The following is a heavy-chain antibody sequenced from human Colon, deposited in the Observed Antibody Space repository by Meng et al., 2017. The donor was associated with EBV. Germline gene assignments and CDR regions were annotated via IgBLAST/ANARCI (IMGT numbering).Heavy chain of an antibody. J-gene: IGHJ4*02. D-gene: IGHD4-17*01. Sequence: VQLQESGPGLVKPSGTLSLTCAVSGTSITSSNWWSWVRQPPGKGLEWIGEIYYGGSTNYNPSLKSRVTISLDESKNQFSLRLASMTAADTAVYYCASLYGDFAFWGQGTLVTVSS. CDR2: IYYGGST. CDR3: ASLYGDFAF. V-gene: IGHV4-4*02. CDR1: GTSITSSNW.